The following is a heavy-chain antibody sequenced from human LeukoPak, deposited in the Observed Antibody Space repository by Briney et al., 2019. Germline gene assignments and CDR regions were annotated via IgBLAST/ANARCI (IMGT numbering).Heavy chain of an antibody. J-gene: IGHJ6*04. CDR2: IYHSGST. V-gene: IGHV4-4*02. D-gene: IGHD3-16*01. Sequence: PSETLSLTCAVSGGSISSSNWWSWVRQPPGKGLEWIGEIYHSGSTNYNPSLKSRVTISVDKSKNQFSLKLSSVTAADTAVYYCARDSAIEIKFGGGVRYYYYGMDVWGKGTTVTVSS. CDR3: ARDSAIEIKFGGGVRYYYYGMDV. CDR1: GGSISSSNW.